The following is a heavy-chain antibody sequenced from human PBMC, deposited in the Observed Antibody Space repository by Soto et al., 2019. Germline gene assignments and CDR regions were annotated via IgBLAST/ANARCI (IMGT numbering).Heavy chain of an antibody. D-gene: IGHD4-17*01. V-gene: IGHV3-33*01. CDR2: TWYDGSNK. J-gene: IGHJ4*02. CDR1: GFTFMTYG. CDR3: ARMSGDYSGTYIDY. Sequence: QVQLVESGGGVVQPGRSLRLSCAVSGFTFMTYGMHWVRQAPGKGLEWVATTWYDGSNKYYADSVKGRFTISRDNSKNTLYLQMNSLRAEDKAVYYCARMSGDYSGTYIDYWGQGTLLTVSS.